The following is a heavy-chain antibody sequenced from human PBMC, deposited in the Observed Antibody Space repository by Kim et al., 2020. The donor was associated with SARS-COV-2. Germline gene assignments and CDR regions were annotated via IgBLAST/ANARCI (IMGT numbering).Heavy chain of an antibody. Sequence: GGSLRLSCTASGFTFGDYAMSWFRQAPGKGLEWVGFIRSKAYGGTTEYAASVKGRFTISRDDSKSIAYLQMNSLKTEDTAVYYCSSHGYGGKTDYWGQGTLVTVSS. V-gene: IGHV3-49*03. CDR1: GFTFGDYA. CDR2: IRSKAYGGTT. D-gene: IGHD2-15*01. J-gene: IGHJ4*02. CDR3: SSHGYGGKTDY.